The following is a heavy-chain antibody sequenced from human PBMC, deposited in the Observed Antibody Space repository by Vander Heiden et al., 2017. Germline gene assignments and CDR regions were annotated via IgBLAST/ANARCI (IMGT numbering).Heavy chain of an antibody. Sequence: VQLVETGGGWVQPGGSLRCSYAPPGFTCSSFEMNWVRQAPGKGLEWVSYINSNGRTKNYADSVKGRFTISRDNAQNSLYLQMNSLRVEDTAVYYCAKDGEWLPDYWGQGTLVTVSS. CDR2: INSNGRTK. J-gene: IGHJ4*02. V-gene: IGHV3-48*03. D-gene: IGHD5-12*01. CDR3: AKDGEWLPDY. CDR1: GFTCSSFE.